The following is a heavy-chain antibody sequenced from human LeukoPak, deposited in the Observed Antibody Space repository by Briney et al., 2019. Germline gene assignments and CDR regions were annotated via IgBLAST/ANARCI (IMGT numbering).Heavy chain of an antibody. CDR1: GFTFSSYD. Sequence: PGGSLRLSCAASGFTFSSYDMNWVRQAPGKGLEWVSAISGSGGSTYYADSVKGRFTISRDISKNTLYLQMNSLRTEDTAVYYCAAPIHCSSTSCQPDYWGQGTLVTVSS. J-gene: IGHJ4*02. D-gene: IGHD2-2*01. CDR2: ISGSGGST. V-gene: IGHV3-23*01. CDR3: AAPIHCSSTSCQPDY.